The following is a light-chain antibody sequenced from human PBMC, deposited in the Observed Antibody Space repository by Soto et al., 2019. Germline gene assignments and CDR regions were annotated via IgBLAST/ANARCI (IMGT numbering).Light chain of an antibody. V-gene: IGLV2-14*01. CDR1: SSDVGGYNY. Sequence: QSALTQPASVSGSPGQSITLSCTGNSSDVGGYNYVSWYQQHPGKAPKLMIYDVSNRPSGVSNRFSGSKSGNTASLTSSGLQAEDEADYYCSSYTSSSTLVFGGGTKLTVL. J-gene: IGLJ2*01. CDR2: DVS. CDR3: SSYTSSSTLV.